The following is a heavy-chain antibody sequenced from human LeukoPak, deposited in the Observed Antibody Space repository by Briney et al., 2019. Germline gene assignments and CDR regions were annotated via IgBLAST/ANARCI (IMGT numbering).Heavy chain of an antibody. J-gene: IGHJ4*02. CDR1: GYTFTSYY. V-gene: IGHV1-46*01. CDR2: INPSGGST. Sequence: GASVKVSCKASGYTFTSYYMHWVRQAPGQGLEWMGIINPSGGSTSYAQKFQGRVTMTRDMSTSTDYMELSSLRSDDTAVYYCARVTTGTTGSITQSVNTGLGVDYWGQGTLVTVSS. CDR3: ARVTTGTTGSITQSVNTGLGVDY. D-gene: IGHD1-1*01.